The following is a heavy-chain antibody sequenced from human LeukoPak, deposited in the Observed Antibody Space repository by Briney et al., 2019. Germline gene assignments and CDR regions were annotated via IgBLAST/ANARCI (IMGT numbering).Heavy chain of an antibody. Sequence: ASVKVSCKAFGYTFTYYYIHWVRQAPGQGLEWMGWIDPNSGGTNSPQKFQDRVTMTRDTSTSTAYMELSRLRSDDTAVYYCARDPSPVAAHWFDPWGQGTLVTVSS. CDR3: ARDPSPVAAHWFDP. V-gene: IGHV1-2*02. D-gene: IGHD1-26*01. CDR2: IDPNSGGT. CDR1: GYTFTYYY. J-gene: IGHJ5*02.